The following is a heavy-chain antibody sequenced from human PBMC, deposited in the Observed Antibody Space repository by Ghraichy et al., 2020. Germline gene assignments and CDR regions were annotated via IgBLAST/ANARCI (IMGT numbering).Heavy chain of an antibody. CDR3: AREVVVPAANPRSS. V-gene: IGHV3-21*01. Sequence: GGSLRLSCAASGFTFSSYSMNWVRQAPGKGLEWVSSISSSSSYIYYADSVKGRFTISRDNAKKSLYLQMNSLRAEDTAVYYCAREVVVPAANPRSSWGQGTLVTVSS. J-gene: IGHJ5*02. CDR1: GFTFSSYS. D-gene: IGHD2-2*01. CDR2: ISSSSSYI.